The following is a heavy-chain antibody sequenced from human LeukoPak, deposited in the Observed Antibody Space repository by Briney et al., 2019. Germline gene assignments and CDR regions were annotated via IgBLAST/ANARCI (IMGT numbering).Heavy chain of an antibody. CDR2: IYSGGST. CDR3: ARDKGYCSSTSCYTYWD. Sequence: QAGGSLRLSCAASGFTFSSYAMSWVRQAPGKGLEWVSVIYSGGSTYYADSVKGRFTISRDNSKNTLYLQMNSLRAEDTAVYYCARDKGYCSSTSCYTYWDWGQGTLVTVSS. J-gene: IGHJ4*02. V-gene: IGHV3-66*01. D-gene: IGHD2-2*02. CDR1: GFTFSSYA.